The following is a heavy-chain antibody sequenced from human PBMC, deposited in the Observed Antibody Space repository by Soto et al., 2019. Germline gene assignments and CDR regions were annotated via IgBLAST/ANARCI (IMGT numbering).Heavy chain of an antibody. V-gene: IGHV3-66*01. J-gene: IGHJ4*02. CDR1: GFTVSTKY. CDR2: IYSGGST. CDR3: ARDPGAADY. Sequence: EVPWVESGGGLVQPGGSLRLSCAASGFTVSTKYMSWVRQAPGKGLEWVSVIYSGGSTFYADSVRGRFTISRDNSKNTVNLQMNSLRAEDTAVYYCARDPGAADYWGQGTLVTVSS. D-gene: IGHD7-27*01.